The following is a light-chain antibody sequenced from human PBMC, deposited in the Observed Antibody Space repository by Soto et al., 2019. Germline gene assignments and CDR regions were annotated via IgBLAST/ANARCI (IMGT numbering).Light chain of an antibody. J-gene: IGLJ2*01. Sequence: QAVVTQPPSASGTPGQGVTISCSGSSSNIGVNTVNWYQQLPGTAPKLLIYSNNLRPSGVPDRFSGSKSGTSASLAISGLQSEDEADYHCASWYDSLNGVVFGGGTKVTVL. CDR3: ASWYDSLNGVV. V-gene: IGLV1-44*01. CDR2: SNN. CDR1: SSNIGVNT.